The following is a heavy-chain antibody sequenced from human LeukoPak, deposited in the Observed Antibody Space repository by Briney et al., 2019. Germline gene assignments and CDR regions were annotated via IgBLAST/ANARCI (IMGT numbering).Heavy chain of an antibody. CDR3: AKSYNGYESKPDY. J-gene: IGHJ4*02. V-gene: IGHV3-23*01. CDR1: GFTFSSYA. D-gene: IGHD5-12*01. Sequence: PGGSLRFSCAASGFTFSSYAMSWVRQAPGKGLEWVSAISGSGGSTYYADSVKGRFTISRDNSKITLYLQMNSLRAEDTAVYYCAKSYNGYESKPDYWGQGTLVTVSS. CDR2: ISGSGGST.